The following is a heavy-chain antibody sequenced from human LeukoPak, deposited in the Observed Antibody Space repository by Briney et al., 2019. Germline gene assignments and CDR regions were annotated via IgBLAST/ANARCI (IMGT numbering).Heavy chain of an antibody. CDR3: VRDGIRDIPGLITIRYVY. J-gene: IGHJ4*02. V-gene: IGHV3-7*05. D-gene: IGHD3-10*01. Sequence: GGSLRLSCSAAAFTFSSYRMTWVRQAPGKGLEWVATIKEDGSDKYYVDSVRGRFTISRDNAENSLYLQMNSLRAEDTALYYCVRDGIRDIPGLITIRYVYRGQRTLVTVSS. CDR1: AFTFSSYR. CDR2: IKEDGSDK.